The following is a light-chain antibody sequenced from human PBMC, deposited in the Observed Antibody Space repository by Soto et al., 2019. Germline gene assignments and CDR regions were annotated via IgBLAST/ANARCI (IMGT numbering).Light chain of an antibody. V-gene: IGLV1-40*01. CDR1: SSNIGAGYD. J-gene: IGLJ1*01. CDR2: DNT. Sequence: QPVLTQPPSVSGAPGQRVTISCTGSSSNIGAGYDLHWYQQLPGTAPKLLIYDNTNRPSGVPDRFSGSKSGTSASLAITGLQADDEADYYCQSYDSSLSAYVFGTGTKVTVL. CDR3: QSYDSSLSAYV.